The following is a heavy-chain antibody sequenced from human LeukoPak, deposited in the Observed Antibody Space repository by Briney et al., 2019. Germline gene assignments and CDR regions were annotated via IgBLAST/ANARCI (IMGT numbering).Heavy chain of an antibody. Sequence: PGGSLRLSCAASGFTFSSYWMHWVRQGPGKGLVWVSRINSDGSSTSYADSVKGRFTISRDNAKNTLYLQMNSLRVEDTAVYYCARSKLPQGGFDYWGQGTLVTVSS. D-gene: IGHD2-15*01. CDR2: INSDGSST. CDR3: ARSKLPQGGFDY. CDR1: GFTFSSYW. J-gene: IGHJ4*02. V-gene: IGHV3-74*01.